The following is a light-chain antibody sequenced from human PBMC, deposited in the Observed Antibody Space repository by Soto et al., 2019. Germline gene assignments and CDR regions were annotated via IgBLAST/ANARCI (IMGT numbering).Light chain of an antibody. CDR3: SSYTSSIL. CDR2: DVS. CDR1: SSDVGGYNY. Sequence: QSVLTQPASVSGSPGQSITISCTGTSSDVGGYNYVSWYQQHPGKAPKLMIYDVSNRPSGVSNRFSGSKSGNTASLTISGLQAEDEDDYYCSSYTSSILFGGGTQLTVL. V-gene: IGLV2-14*01. J-gene: IGLJ2*01.